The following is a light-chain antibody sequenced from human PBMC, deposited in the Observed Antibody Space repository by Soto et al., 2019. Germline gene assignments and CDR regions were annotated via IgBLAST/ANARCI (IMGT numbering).Light chain of an antibody. V-gene: IGLV2-23*03. CDR2: EGS. CDR3: CSYAGSSTFPWV. Sequence: QSALTQPASVSGSPGQSITISCTGTSSDVGSSSLVSWYQQYPGKAPKLMNYEGSKRPSGVSSRFSGSKSGNTASLTSSGLQAEDEADYYCCSYAGSSTFPWVFGGGTKLTVL. J-gene: IGLJ3*02. CDR1: SSDVGSSSL.